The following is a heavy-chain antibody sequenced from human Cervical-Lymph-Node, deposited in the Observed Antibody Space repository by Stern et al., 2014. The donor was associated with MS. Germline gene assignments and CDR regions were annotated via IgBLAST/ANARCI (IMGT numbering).Heavy chain of an antibody. CDR2: IYPGGSDT. CDR3: ARPRGGYSGYDGEQWLEFDY. Sequence: VQLGQSGAEVKKPGESLKISCKGSGYSFTSYWIGWVRQMPGKGLEWMGVIYPGGSDTRYSPSFQGQVTISADKSISTAYLQWSSLKASDTAMYYCARPRGGYSGYDGEQWLEFDYWGQGTLVTVSS. CDR1: GYSFTSYW. J-gene: IGHJ4*02. D-gene: IGHD5-12*01. V-gene: IGHV5-51*01.